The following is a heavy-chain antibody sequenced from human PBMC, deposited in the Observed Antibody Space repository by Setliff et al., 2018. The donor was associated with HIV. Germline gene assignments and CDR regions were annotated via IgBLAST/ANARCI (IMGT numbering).Heavy chain of an antibody. D-gene: IGHD6-13*01. Sequence: GGSLRLSCAASGFTFSSYSMNWVRQAPGKGLEWVSYISSSSSYIYYADSVKGRFTISRDNAKNSLYLQMNSLRAEDTAVYYCARDRSSSWGGYWYFDLWGRGTLVTVSS. J-gene: IGHJ2*01. CDR1: GFTFSSYS. V-gene: IGHV3-21*05. CDR3: ARDRSSSWGGYWYFDL. CDR2: ISSSSSYI.